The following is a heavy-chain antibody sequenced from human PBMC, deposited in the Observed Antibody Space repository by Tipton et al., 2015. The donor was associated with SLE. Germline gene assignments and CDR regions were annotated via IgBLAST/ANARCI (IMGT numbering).Heavy chain of an antibody. CDR1: GFTFSSYA. Sequence: GSLRLSCAASGFTFSSYAMSWVRQAPGKGLEWVSTISGSGGSTYYADSVKGRFTISRDNSKNTLYLQMNSLRAEDTAVYYCAKVAGVSGNYYLDYWGQGTLVTVSS. D-gene: IGHD1-26*01. CDR3: AKVAGVSGNYYLDY. CDR2: ISGSGGST. V-gene: IGHV3-23*01. J-gene: IGHJ4*02.